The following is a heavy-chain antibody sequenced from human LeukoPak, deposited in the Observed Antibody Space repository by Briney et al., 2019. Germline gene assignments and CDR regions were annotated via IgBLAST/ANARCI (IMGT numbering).Heavy chain of an antibody. V-gene: IGHV4-31*03. D-gene: IGHD5-12*01. Sequence: PSQTLSLTCTVPGGSISSGGYYWSWIRQHPGKGLEWIGYIYYSGSTYYNPSLKSRVTISVDTSKNQFSLKLSSVTAADTAVYYCARDLGSGYDPVPYAFDIWGQGTMVTVSS. CDR2: IYYSGST. CDR1: GGSISSGGYY. J-gene: IGHJ3*02. CDR3: ARDLGSGYDPVPYAFDI.